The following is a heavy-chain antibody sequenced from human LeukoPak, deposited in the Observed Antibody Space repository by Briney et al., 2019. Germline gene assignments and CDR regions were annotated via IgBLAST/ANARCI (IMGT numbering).Heavy chain of an antibody. J-gene: IGHJ4*02. Sequence: PGGSLRLSCAASGFTFSSYSMNWVRQAPGKGLKWVSSISSSSSYIYYADSVKGRFTISRDNAKNSLYLQMNSLRAEDTAVYYCARGLSYYYDSSGRIFDYWGQGTLVTVSA. D-gene: IGHD3-22*01. CDR3: ARGLSYYYDSSGRIFDY. CDR2: ISSSSSYI. V-gene: IGHV3-21*01. CDR1: GFTFSSYS.